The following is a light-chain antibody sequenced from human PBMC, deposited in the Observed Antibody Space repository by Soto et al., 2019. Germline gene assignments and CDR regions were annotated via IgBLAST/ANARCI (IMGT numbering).Light chain of an antibody. CDR1: QTISNW. V-gene: IGKV1-5*01. J-gene: IGKJ1*01. CDR3: QKYNTFWT. CDR2: DAS. Sequence: IQMTQSPSTLAASLGDRVTISCRASQTISNWLAWYQQKPGKAPKLLIYDASSLESGVPSRLSGSGSGTEFTLTISSLHPEDFATYYCQKYNTFWTFGQGTKVDIK.